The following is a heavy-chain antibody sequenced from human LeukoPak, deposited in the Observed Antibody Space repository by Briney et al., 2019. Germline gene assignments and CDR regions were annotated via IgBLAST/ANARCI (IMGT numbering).Heavy chain of an antibody. J-gene: IGHJ4*02. D-gene: IGHD5-12*01. Sequence: PGGSLRLSCAASGFTFSSYCMTWVRQAPGKGLEWVSGIVPSGGTTYYADSVKGRFTVSRDNAKNSLYLQMNSLRAEDTAVYYCARDKDSGYDFDYWGQGTLVTVSS. CDR1: GFTFSSYC. V-gene: IGHV3-48*04. CDR2: IVPSGGTT. CDR3: ARDKDSGYDFDY.